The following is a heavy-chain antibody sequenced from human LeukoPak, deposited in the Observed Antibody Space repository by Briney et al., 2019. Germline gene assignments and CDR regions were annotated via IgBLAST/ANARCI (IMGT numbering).Heavy chain of an antibody. CDR3: ARDGATAFNPAGVFDY. D-gene: IGHD4/OR15-4a*01. CDR1: GGSFSSYY. V-gene: IGHV4-59*01. CDR2: IYYSGST. J-gene: IGHJ4*02. Sequence: SETLSLTCTVSGGSFSSYYWSWIRRPPGKGLEWIGYIYYSGSTNYNPSLKSRVTISVDTSNNQFSLKLSSVTAADTAVYYCARDGATAFNPAGVFDYWGQGTLVTVSS.